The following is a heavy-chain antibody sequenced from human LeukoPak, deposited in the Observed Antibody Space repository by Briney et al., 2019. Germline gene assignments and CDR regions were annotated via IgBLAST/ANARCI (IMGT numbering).Heavy chain of an antibody. Sequence: GGSLRLSCTASGFTFTTYSMNWVRQAPGKGLEWVSYISGNTNTIYYADSVRGRFTISRDNVKNSLYLQMNSLRAEDTAVYYCARLGVTTTYNWFDPWGQGTLVTVSS. CDR2: ISGNTNTI. CDR1: GFTFTTYS. J-gene: IGHJ5*02. V-gene: IGHV3-48*01. D-gene: IGHD4-11*01. CDR3: ARLGVTTTYNWFDP.